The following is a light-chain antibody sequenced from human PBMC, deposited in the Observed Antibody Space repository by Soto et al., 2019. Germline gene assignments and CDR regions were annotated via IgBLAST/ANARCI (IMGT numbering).Light chain of an antibody. J-gene: IGKJ1*01. CDR3: QQYGSSPPGGT. V-gene: IGKV3-20*01. Sequence: EIVLTQSPGTLSLSPGERATLSCRASQSVSSSYLAWYQQKPGQAPRLPIYGASSRATGIPDRFSGSGSGTDFTLTISRLEPEDFAVYYCQQYGSSPPGGTFGQGTKVDIK. CDR2: GAS. CDR1: QSVSSSY.